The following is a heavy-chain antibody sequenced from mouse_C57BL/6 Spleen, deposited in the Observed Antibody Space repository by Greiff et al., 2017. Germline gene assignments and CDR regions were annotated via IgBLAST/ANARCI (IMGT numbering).Heavy chain of an antibody. D-gene: IGHD3-2*02. CDR3: TYSSGYPHWFAY. J-gene: IGHJ3*01. CDR2: IDPEDGDT. V-gene: IGHV14-1*01. CDR1: GFNIKDYY. Sequence: VQLQQSGAELVRPGASVKLSCTASGFNIKDYYMHWVKQRPEQGLEWIGRIDPEDGDTEYAPKFQGKATMTADTSSNTAYLQLSSLTSEDTAVYYCTYSSGYPHWFAYWGQGTLVTVSA.